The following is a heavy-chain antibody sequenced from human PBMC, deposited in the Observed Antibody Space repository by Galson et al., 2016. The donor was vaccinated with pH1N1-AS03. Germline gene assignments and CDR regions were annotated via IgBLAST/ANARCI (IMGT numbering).Heavy chain of an antibody. CDR3: ARHERWFSSGWDIDS. Sequence: ETLSLTCTVSGGYVSSSRNYWGWIRQPPGKGLEWIGSMYYTGSTYETPSLQSRATISVDTSKNQFSLKLISVTAADTAVYYCARHERWFSSGWDIDSWSLGTLVTVFS. D-gene: IGHD6-19*01. CDR2: MYYTGST. V-gene: IGHV4-39*07. CDR1: GGYVSSSRNY. J-gene: IGHJ4*02.